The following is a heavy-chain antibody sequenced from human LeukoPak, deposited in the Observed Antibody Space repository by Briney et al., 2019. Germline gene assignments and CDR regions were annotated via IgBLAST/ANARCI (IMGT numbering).Heavy chain of an antibody. CDR3: AREDGGYESWYLDL. CDR1: GFTFSAYW. J-gene: IGHJ2*01. Sequence: SGGSLRLSCAASGFTFSAYWMSWVRQAPGKGLEWVANINQDGSEKYFVDSVKGRFTISRDNARNSLYLQVNSLRGDDTAVYFCAREDGGYESWYLDLWGRGTLVTVSS. CDR2: INQDGSEK. D-gene: IGHD5-12*01. V-gene: IGHV3-7*01.